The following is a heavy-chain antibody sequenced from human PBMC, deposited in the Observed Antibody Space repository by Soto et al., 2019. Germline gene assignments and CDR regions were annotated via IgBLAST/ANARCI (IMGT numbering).Heavy chain of an antibody. D-gene: IGHD2-2*02. CDR2: IYHSGST. CDR3: ARGVLYGYNWFDP. J-gene: IGHJ5*02. Sequence: GSLRLSCAVSGGSISSSNWWSWVRQPPGKGLEWIGEIYHSGSTNYNPSLKSRVTISVDKSKNQFSLKLSSVTAADTAVYYCARGVLYGYNWFDPWGQGTLVTVSS. V-gene: IGHV4-4*02. CDR1: GGSISSSNW.